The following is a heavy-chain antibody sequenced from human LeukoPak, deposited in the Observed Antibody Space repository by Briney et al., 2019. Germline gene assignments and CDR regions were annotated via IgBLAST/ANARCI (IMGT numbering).Heavy chain of an antibody. V-gene: IGHV4-39*01. CDR1: GGSISSTNYY. J-gene: IGHJ4*02. CDR2: IYYSGTT. D-gene: IGHD3-22*01. CDR3: ARHRYDSSGLYLCYFDY. Sequence: PSETLSLTCTVSGGSISSTNYYWGLIRQLPGKGLEWIGSIYYSGTTHYNPSLKSRVTLSVDTSKNQFSLKLSSVTAADTAVYHCARHRYDSSGLYLCYFDYWGQGSLVTVSS.